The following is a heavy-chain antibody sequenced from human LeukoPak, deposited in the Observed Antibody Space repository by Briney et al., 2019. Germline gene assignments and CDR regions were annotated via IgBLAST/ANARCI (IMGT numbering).Heavy chain of an antibody. CDR1: GFTFSSYA. Sequence: GGSLRLSCAASGFTFSSYAMSWVRQAPGKGLEWVSAISGSGGSTYYADSVKGRFTISRDNSKNTLYLQMNSLRAEDTAVYYCAKPLDIVVVPAAIYKNTAMVANFDYWGQGTLVTVSS. CDR3: AKPLDIVVVPAAIYKNTAMVANFDY. J-gene: IGHJ4*02. V-gene: IGHV3-23*01. CDR2: ISGSGGST. D-gene: IGHD2-2*03.